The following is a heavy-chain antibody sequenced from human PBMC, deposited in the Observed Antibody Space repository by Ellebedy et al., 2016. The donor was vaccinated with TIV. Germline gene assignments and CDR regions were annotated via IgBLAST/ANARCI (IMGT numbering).Heavy chain of an antibody. J-gene: IGHJ6*02. CDR3: ARATVVTANPNYYYGMDV. CDR1: GGSVSSGSYY. Sequence: GSLRLXCTVSGGSVSSGSYYWSWIRQPPGKGLEWIGYIYYSGSTNYNPSLKSRVTISVDTSKNQFSLKLSSVTAADTAVYYCARATVVTANPNYYYGMDVWGQGTTVTVSS. V-gene: IGHV4-61*01. D-gene: IGHD2-21*02. CDR2: IYYSGST.